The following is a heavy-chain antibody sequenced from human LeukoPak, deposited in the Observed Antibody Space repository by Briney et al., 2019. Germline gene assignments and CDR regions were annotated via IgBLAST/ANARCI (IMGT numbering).Heavy chain of an antibody. CDR1: GYSFTSYW. Sequence: GEFLKISCKGSGYSFTSYWIGWVRQMPGKGLEWMGIIYPGDSDTRYSPSFQGQVTISADKSTSTAYLQWSRLKASDTAMYYCARLGRELLRPGAFDIWGQGTMVTVSS. CDR2: IYPGDSDT. J-gene: IGHJ3*02. D-gene: IGHD1-26*01. V-gene: IGHV5-51*01. CDR3: ARLGRELLRPGAFDI.